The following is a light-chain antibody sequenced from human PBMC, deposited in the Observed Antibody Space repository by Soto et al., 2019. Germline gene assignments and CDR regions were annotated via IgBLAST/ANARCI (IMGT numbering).Light chain of an antibody. V-gene: IGLV2-14*01. CDR3: CSFTTSTTYV. Sequence: QSALTQPASVSGSPGQSITISCTGTSSDVGGYNSVSWYQQHPGKAPKLIIYEVTHRPSGVSNRFSGSQSANTASLTIPGLQAEDEADYYCCSFTTSTTYVFGTGTKLTVL. J-gene: IGLJ1*01. CDR1: SSDVGGYNS. CDR2: EVT.